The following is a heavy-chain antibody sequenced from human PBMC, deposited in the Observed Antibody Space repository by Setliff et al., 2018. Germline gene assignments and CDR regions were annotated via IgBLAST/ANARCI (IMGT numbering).Heavy chain of an antibody. Sequence: ASVKVSCKASGYTFTSYAMNWVRQAPGQGLEWMGWINTNTGNPTYAQGFTGRFVFSLDTSVSTAYLQISSLKAEDTAVYYCARDIVVVPAAILLSFPGQSGWFDPWGQGTLVTVSS. CDR1: GYTFTSYA. CDR2: INTNTGNP. V-gene: IGHV7-4-1*02. D-gene: IGHD2-2*02. J-gene: IGHJ5*02. CDR3: ARDIVVVPAAILLSFPGQSGWFDP.